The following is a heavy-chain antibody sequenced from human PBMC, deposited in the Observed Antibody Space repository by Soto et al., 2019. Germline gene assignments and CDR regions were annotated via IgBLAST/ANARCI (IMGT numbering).Heavy chain of an antibody. Sequence: VQLVESGGGFIQPGGSLRLSCAASGLPISNAWMNWVRQAPGKGLEWVGRIKTKGEGGPTDYAAAVKGRFTVSRDDSKNTLHLQMNSLKTEDTAVYYCTTGSVEGVWGQGTTVTVSS. CDR3: TTGSVEGV. CDR2: IKTKGEGGPT. V-gene: IGHV3-15*07. CDR1: GLPISNAW. J-gene: IGHJ6*02. D-gene: IGHD2-15*01.